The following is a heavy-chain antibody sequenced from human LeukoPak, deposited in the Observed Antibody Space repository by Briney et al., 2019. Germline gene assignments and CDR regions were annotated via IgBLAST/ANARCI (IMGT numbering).Heavy chain of an antibody. J-gene: IGHJ6*02. CDR1: GFTFSSYA. Sequence: PGGSLRLSCAASGFTFSSYAMSWVRQAPGKGLEWVSAISGSGGSTYYADSVKGRFTISRDNSKNTLYLQMNSLGAEDTAVYYCARDGLMYYYDSSGYYSANYYYYGMDVWGQGTTVTVSS. CDR3: ARDGLMYYYDSSGYYSANYYYYGMDV. D-gene: IGHD3-22*01. CDR2: ISGSGGST. V-gene: IGHV3-23*01.